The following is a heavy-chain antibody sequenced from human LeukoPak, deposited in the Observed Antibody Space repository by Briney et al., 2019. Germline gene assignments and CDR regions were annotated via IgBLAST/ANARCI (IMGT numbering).Heavy chain of an antibody. CDR3: ARDMKYSSGRPDH. CDR1: GYTFSSYG. J-gene: IGHJ4*02. CDR2: HSSYKDKT. V-gene: IGHV1-18*04. D-gene: IGHD6-19*01. Sequence: ASVKVSCKASGYTFSSYGLSWVRQAPGQGLEWMGWHSSYKDKTSYAQKFHDRVTMTTDTSTSTGYMELGSLTSADTAVYYCARDMKYSSGRPDHWGQGTLVTVSS.